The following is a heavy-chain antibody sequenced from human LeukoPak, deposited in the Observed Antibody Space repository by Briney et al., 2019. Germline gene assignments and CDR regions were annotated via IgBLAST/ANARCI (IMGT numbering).Heavy chain of an antibody. D-gene: IGHD2-2*01. CDR3: ARGPSTKYQLLSDY. CDR1: GYTFTSYG. CDR2: ISAHNGNT. V-gene: IGHV1-18*04. Sequence: ASVKVSCKASGYTFTSYGISWVRQAPGQGLEWMGWISAHNGNTNYAQKLQGTDTMTTDTSTSTAYMELRSLRSDDTAVYYCARGPSTKYQLLSDYWGQGTLVTVSS. J-gene: IGHJ4*02.